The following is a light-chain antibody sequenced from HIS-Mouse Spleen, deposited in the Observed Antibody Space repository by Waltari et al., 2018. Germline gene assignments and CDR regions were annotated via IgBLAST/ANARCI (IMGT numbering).Light chain of an antibody. CDR3: CSYAGSSTWV. V-gene: IGLV2-23*01. J-gene: IGLJ3*02. CDR2: EGS. CDR1: RLYFWGVKL. Sequence: QSALTQPASVSGAPGQPNPTPCPVTRLYFWGVKLFSGYQQHPGKAPKLMIYEGSKRPSGVSNRFSGSKSGNTASLTISGLQAEDEADYYCCSYAGSSTWVFGGGTKLTVL.